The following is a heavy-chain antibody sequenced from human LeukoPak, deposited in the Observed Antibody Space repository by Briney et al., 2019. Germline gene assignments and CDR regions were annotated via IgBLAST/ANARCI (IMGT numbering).Heavy chain of an antibody. CDR2: IIPIFGTA. CDR1: AGTFNSYA. V-gene: IGHV1-69*05. J-gene: IGHJ4*02. D-gene: IGHD3-22*01. CDR3: ARVWGCSNVYYYFDY. Sequence: SVKVSCKASAGTFNSYAISWVRQAPGPGLEWMGGIIPIFGTASYAQKFQGRVTITTDESTSTADMELRRLRYDDTAVYYCARVWGCSNVYYYFDYWGQGTLVTVSS.